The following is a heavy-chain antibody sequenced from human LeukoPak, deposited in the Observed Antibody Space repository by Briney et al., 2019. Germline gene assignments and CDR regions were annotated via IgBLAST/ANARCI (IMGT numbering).Heavy chain of an antibody. D-gene: IGHD6-13*01. CDR3: ARLRGYEAAGYFDY. CDR2: MNPNSGNT. Sequence: ASVKVSCKASGYTFTSYDINWVRQATGQGLEWMGWMNPNSGNTGYAQKFQGRVTMTRNTSISTAYMELSSLRSEDTAVYYCARLRGYEAAGYFDYWGQGTLVTVSS. J-gene: IGHJ4*02. CDR1: GYTFTSYD. V-gene: IGHV1-8*01.